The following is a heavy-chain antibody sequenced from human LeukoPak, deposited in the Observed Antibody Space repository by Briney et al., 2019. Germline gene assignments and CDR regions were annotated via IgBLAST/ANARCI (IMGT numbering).Heavy chain of an antibody. CDR2: INPNSGGT. CDR3: ASEYCSGGSCYSRYCYYGMDV. D-gene: IGHD2-15*01. Sequence: ASVKVSCKASGYTFTGYYMHWVRQAPGQGLEWMGWINPNSGGTNYAQKFQGRVTMTRDTPTSTVYMELSSLRSEDTAVYYCASEYCSGGSCYSRYCYYGMDVWGQGTTVTVSS. CDR1: GYTFTGYY. J-gene: IGHJ6*02. V-gene: IGHV1-2*02.